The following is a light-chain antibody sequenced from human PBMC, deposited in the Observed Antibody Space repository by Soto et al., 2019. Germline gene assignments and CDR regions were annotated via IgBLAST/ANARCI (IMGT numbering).Light chain of an antibody. CDR1: QILLHANGNNY. Sequence: IVLPQSPLSLPVTPGDPASISCRSSQILLHANGNNYLHWYQQKPGQPPKLLFYWASTRQSGVPDRFSGSGPGTDFTLTITGVQAEDVAVYYCQQYYSSLAITFGQGTRLEIK. CDR2: WAS. V-gene: IGKV2-28*01. J-gene: IGKJ5*01. CDR3: QQYYSSLAIT.